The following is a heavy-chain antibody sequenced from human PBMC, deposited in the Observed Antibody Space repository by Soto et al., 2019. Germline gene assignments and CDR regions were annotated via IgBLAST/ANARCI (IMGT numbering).Heavy chain of an antibody. CDR3: ARSSVAGPEYLQY. J-gene: IGHJ1*01. D-gene: IGHD6-19*01. CDR2: ISATGST. Sequence: QVQLQESGPGLVKPSETLSLTCTVSGGSISSYYWSWVRQPAGKGLEWIGHISATGSTKYNPSLKGRLTMSMDTSNNQFSLRLTSPTAADTALYFCARSSVAGPEYLQYWGQGSLVTVSS. CDR1: GGSISSYY. V-gene: IGHV4-4*07.